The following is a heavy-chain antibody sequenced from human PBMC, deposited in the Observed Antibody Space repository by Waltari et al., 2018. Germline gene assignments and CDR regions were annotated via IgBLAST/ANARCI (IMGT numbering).Heavy chain of an antibody. CDR2: IYYSGST. CDR1: GGSISSYY. D-gene: IGHD1-26*01. V-gene: IGHV4-59*01. CDR3: ARGEGHVGYYYMDV. Sequence: QVQLQESGPGLVKPSETLSLTCTVSGGSISSYYWSWIRQPPGKGLEWIGYIYYSGSTNYNPALKSRVTISVDTSKNQFSLKLSYVTAADTAVYYCARGEGHVGYYYMDVWGKGTTVTVSS. J-gene: IGHJ6*03.